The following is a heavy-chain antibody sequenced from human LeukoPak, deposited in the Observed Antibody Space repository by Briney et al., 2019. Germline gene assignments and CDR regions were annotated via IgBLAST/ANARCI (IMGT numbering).Heavy chain of an antibody. CDR2: XRSXANSYAT. CDR3: TRTLYYYDNIYYYGMDV. D-gene: IGHD3-22*01. J-gene: IGHJ6*02. CDR1: GFTFSGSA. Sequence: GGSLKLSCAASGFTFSGSAMHWVRQASGKGLEWVGXXRSXANSYATAYAASVKGRFTISRDDSKNTAYLQMNSLKTEDTAVYYCTRTLYYYDNIYYYGMDVWGQGTTVTVSS. V-gene: IGHV3-73*01.